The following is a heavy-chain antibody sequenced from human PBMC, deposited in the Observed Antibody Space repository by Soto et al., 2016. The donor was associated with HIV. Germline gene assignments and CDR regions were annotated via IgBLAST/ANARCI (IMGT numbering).Heavy chain of an antibody. CDR1: GFTFSSYS. J-gene: IGHJ5*02. CDR2: ISSSSSTI. D-gene: IGHD6-13*01. Sequence: EVQLVESGGGLVQPGGSLRLSCAASGFTFSSYSMNWVRQAPGKGLEWVSYISSSSSTIYYADSVKGRFTISRDNAKNSLYLQMNSLRVEDTAVYYCARLPGIAASCRSPFDPVGQGTLVHRLL. CDR3: ARLPGIAASCRSPFDP. V-gene: IGHV3-48*04.